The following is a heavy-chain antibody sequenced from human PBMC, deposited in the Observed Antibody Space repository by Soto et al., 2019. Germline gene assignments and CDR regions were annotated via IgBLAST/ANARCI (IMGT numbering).Heavy chain of an antibody. V-gene: IGHV5-10-1*01. CDR3: ARQIYDSDTDTNFQYYFHS. D-gene: IGHD3-22*01. J-gene: IGHJ4*02. CDR1: CHSFAGYW. CDR2: IDPSDSQT. Sequence: GESLKISCKGSCHSFAGYWITWVRQKPGKVLEWMGRIDPSDSQTYYSPSFRGHVTISVTKSITTVFLQWSSLRASDTAMYYCARQIYDSDTDTNFQYYFHSWGQGTPVNVSS.